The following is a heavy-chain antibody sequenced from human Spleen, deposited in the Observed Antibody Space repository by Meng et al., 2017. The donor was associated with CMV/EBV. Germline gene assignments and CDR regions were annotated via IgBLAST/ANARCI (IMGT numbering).Heavy chain of an antibody. D-gene: IGHD6-13*01. CDR1: GFTFSSYE. CDR2: ISGSGGST. J-gene: IGHJ4*02. Sequence: GESLKISCAASGFTFSSYEMNWVRQAPGKGLEWVSGISGSGGSTFYADSVKGRFTISRDNSKNTLFLQLNSLRAEDTAVYYCANGDPIAAADYWGQGTLVTVSS. CDR3: ANGDPIAAADY. V-gene: IGHV3-23*01.